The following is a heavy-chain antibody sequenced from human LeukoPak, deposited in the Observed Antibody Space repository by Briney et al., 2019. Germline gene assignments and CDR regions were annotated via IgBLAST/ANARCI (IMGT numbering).Heavy chain of an antibody. CDR2: IKPDGSDK. CDR1: GFSFSGYG. J-gene: IGHJ4*02. CDR3: ARGKLGFDY. D-gene: IGHD7-27*01. Sequence: GGSLRLFCAASGFSFSGYGMSWVRQAPGKGLEFVANIKPDGSDKNLVDSVKGRFTISRDNAKNSLYLQMNSLTAEDTAVYYCARGKLGFDYWGQGTLVTVSS. V-gene: IGHV3-7*04.